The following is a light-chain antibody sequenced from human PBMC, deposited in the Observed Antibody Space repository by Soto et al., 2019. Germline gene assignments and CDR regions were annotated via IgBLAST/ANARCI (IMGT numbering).Light chain of an antibody. V-gene: IGKV1-27*01. CDR3: QKYNSAPLT. Sequence: DLQMTQSPSSLSASVGDRVTITCRASQDISNSLAWYQQKPGKVPKVLIYAASILQSGVPARFSGSGSRTDFTLTISSLQPEDVATYYCQKYNSAPLTFGGGTKVEI. J-gene: IGKJ4*01. CDR2: AAS. CDR1: QDISNS.